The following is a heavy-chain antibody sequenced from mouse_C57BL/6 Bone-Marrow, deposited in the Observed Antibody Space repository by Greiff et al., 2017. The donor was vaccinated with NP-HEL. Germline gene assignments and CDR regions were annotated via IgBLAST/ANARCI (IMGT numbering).Heavy chain of an antibody. J-gene: IGHJ3*01. CDR2: INPNNGGT. V-gene: IGHV1-26*01. CDR1: GYTFTDYY. CDR3: ARRGFITTVVGKAWFAY. Sequence: EVQLQQSGPELVKPGASVKISCKASGYTFTDYYMNWVKQSHGKSLEWIGDINPNNGGTSYNQKFKGKATLTVDKSSSTAYMELRSLTSEDSAVYYCARRGFITTVVGKAWFAYWGQGTLVTVSA. D-gene: IGHD1-1*01.